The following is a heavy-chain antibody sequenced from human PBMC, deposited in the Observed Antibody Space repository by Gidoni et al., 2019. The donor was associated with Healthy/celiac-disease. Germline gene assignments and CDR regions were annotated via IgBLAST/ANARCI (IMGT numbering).Heavy chain of an antibody. Sequence: QVQLQESDPGLVKPSHTLSLTCTVSGGSLSRGSYYWSWIRQPAGKGLEWIGRIYTSGITNYNPSLKSRVTISVDTSKNQFSLKLSSVTAADTAVYYCARGRVTAPYYYYGMDVWGQGTTVTVSS. CDR3: ARGRVTAPYYYYGMDV. J-gene: IGHJ6*02. V-gene: IGHV4-61*02. CDR2: IYTSGIT. D-gene: IGHD2-21*02. CDR1: GGSLSRGSYY.